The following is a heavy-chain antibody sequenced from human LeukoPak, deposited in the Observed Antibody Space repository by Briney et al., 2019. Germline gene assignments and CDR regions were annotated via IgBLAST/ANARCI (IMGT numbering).Heavy chain of an antibody. J-gene: IGHJ4*02. D-gene: IGHD3-3*01. CDR1: GLSFSGYY. CDR3: ARGRLYYDFWSGYHHFGY. CDR2: INHSGST. V-gene: IGHV4-34*01. Sequence: SETLSLTCAVYGLSFSGYYWSWIRQPPGKGLEWIGEINHSGSTNYNPSLKSRVTISVDTSKNQFSLKLSSVTAADTAVYYCARGRLYYDFWSGYHHFGYWGQGTLVTVSS.